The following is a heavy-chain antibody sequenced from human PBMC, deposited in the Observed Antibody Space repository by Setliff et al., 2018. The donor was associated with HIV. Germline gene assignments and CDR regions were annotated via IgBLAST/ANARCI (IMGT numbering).Heavy chain of an antibody. D-gene: IGHD6-13*01. CDR1: NGSISDSTYY. CDR3: ARDGCSSTWYVGGNWFDP. Sequence: PSETLSLTCIVSNGSISDSTYYWGWIRQSPGKGLEWIGSISHSGSTYQNPSLKSRVTMSVDTSKNQFSLKVTSVTAADTAVYYCARDGCSSTWYVGGNWFDPWGPGTLVTVSS. V-gene: IGHV4-39*07. J-gene: IGHJ5*02. CDR2: ISHSGST.